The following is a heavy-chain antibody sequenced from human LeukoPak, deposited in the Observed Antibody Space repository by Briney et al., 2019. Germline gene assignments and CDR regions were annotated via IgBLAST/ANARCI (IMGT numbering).Heavy chain of an antibody. CDR3: AKISGSDSFDI. CDR2: ISDNSINT. V-gene: IGHV3-43*02. CDR1: GFTFDDYA. D-gene: IGHD1-26*01. J-gene: IGHJ3*02. Sequence: GGSLTVSRAASGFTFDDYAMHWVRQAPGKGLEWVSLISDNSINTYYAGSVKGRFTISRDNSKNSLYLQMNSLKTEDTALYYCAKISGSDSFDIWGRGTLVTVSS.